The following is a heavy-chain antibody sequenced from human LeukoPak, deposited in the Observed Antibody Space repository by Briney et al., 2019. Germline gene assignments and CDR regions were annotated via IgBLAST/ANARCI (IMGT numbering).Heavy chain of an antibody. J-gene: IGHJ4*02. CDR2: IKQDGSER. Sequence: GGSLRLSCAASGFTFSNYWMNWVRQAPGKGLEWVANIKQDGSERYYVDSVKGRFTISRDNAKNSLYLQMNSLRAEDTATYYCARDNGFAYWGQGTLVTVSS. CDR1: GFTFSNYW. CDR3: ARDNGFAY. V-gene: IGHV3-7*01.